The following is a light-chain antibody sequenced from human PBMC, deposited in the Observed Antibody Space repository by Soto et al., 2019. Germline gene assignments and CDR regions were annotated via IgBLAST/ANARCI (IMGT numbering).Light chain of an antibody. J-gene: IGKJ4*01. CDR2: DAS. V-gene: IGKV1-33*01. Sequence: DIQMTQSPSPLSASVGDRVTITCQASQDISNYLNRYQQKVGKAPKLLIYDASNLQTGVPSRFSGGGSGTNFTFTISSLQPEDFATYYCQQYDNFPLFGGGTKVEIK. CDR1: QDISNY. CDR3: QQYDNFPL.